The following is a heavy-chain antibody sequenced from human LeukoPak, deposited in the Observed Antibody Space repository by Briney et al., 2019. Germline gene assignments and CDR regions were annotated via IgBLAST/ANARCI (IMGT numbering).Heavy chain of an antibody. J-gene: IGHJ4*02. CDR3: ARVFLVGELPDFDY. D-gene: IGHD1-26*01. CDR2: ISAYNGNT. V-gene: IGHV1-18*01. CDR1: GYTFTSYG. Sequence: ASVKVSCKASGYTFTSYGISWVRQAPGQGLEWMGWISAYNGNTNYAQKLQGRVTMTTDTSTSTAYMELRSLRFDDTAVYYYARVFLVGELPDFDYWGQGTLVTVSS.